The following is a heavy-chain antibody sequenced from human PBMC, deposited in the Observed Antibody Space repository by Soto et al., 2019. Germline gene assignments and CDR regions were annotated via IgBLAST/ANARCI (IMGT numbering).Heavy chain of an antibody. V-gene: IGHV3-23*01. Sequence: EVPVLESGGGLVQPGGSLRLSCATSGFTFSTYAMSWVRQAPGKGLEWVSTISNSGSTYFADSVKGRFTISRDNSKNTLYLQMNSLRAEDTAEYYCAKDRGAIFGDYWGQGTPVTVSA. D-gene: IGHD3-3*01. J-gene: IGHJ4*02. CDR3: AKDRGAIFGDY. CDR1: GFTFSTYA. CDR2: ISNSGST.